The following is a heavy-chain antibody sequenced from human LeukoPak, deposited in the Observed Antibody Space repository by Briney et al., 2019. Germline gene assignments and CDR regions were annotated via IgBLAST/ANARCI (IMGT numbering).Heavy chain of an antibody. J-gene: IGHJ3*01. V-gene: IGHV3-7*03. CDR1: GFTFSGFW. CDR3: ARSSYSSSSSV. Sequence: GGSLRPSCAVSGFTFSGFWMSWSRQAPGKGLEWVASINSDGSEGYYADVVKGRFTISRDNAKNSLYLQINGLRAEDTAVYYCARSSYSSSSSVWGQGTMVTVSS. D-gene: IGHD6-6*01. CDR2: INSDGSEG.